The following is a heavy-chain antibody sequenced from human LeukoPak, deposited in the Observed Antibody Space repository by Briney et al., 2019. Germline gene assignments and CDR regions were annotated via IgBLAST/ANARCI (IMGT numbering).Heavy chain of an antibody. V-gene: IGHV3-23*01. CDR2: IGGGGENT. D-gene: IGHD7-27*01. CDR3: AKVLTGSQDY. J-gene: IGHJ4*02. CDR1: GFTFNSYA. Sequence: GGSLRLSCEASGFTFNSYAMSWVRQAPGKGLEWVSTIGGGGENTYYADSVKGRFTISRDNSKNALYLQMNSLRAEDTAVYFCAKVLTGSQDYWGQGTLVTVSS.